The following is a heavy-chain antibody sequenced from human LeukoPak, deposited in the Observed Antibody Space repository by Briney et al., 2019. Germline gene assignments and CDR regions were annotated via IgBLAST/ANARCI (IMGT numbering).Heavy chain of an antibody. Sequence: GGSLRLSCAASGFTFSSYAMSWVRQAPGKGLEWVSAMSGTSGITYYADCVKGRFTISRDNSKNTLYLQMNSLRAEDTAVYYCARFGALRSFEHWGQGTLVTVSS. CDR1: GFTFSSYA. D-gene: IGHD3-10*01. CDR2: MSGTSGIT. J-gene: IGHJ4*02. CDR3: ARFGALRSFEH. V-gene: IGHV3-23*01.